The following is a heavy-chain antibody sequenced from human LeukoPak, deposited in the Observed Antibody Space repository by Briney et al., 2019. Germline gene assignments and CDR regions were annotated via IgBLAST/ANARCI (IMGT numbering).Heavy chain of an antibody. J-gene: IGHJ4*02. CDR2: IYSGGST. CDR3: ARPATVPTSDDY. D-gene: IGHD4-17*01. V-gene: IGHV3-53*01. CDR1: GFTFSSYW. Sequence: AGGSLRLSCAASGFTFSSYWMHWVRQAPGKGLEWVSVIYSGGSTYYADSVKGRFTISRDISKNTLYLQMNNLRAEDTAVYYCARPATVPTSDDYWGQGTLVTVPS.